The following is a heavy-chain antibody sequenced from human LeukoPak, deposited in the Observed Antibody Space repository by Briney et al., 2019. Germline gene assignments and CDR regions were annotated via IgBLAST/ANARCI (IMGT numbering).Heavy chain of an antibody. D-gene: IGHD5-18*01. J-gene: IGHJ4*02. Sequence: GGSLRLSCAASGFTFSSYAMSWVRQAPGKGLEWVSAISGSGGSTYYADSVKGRFTISRDNSKNTLYLQMNSLRAEDTAVYYCAKDLGTAMAYPMYYLDDWGQGTLVTVSS. CDR3: AKDLGTAMAYPMYYLDD. V-gene: IGHV3-23*01. CDR1: GFTFSSYA. CDR2: ISGSGGST.